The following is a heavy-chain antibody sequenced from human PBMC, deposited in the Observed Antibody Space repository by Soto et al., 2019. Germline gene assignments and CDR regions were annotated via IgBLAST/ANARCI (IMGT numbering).Heavy chain of an antibody. V-gene: IGHV3-48*01. CDR3: ARDELRGYGSQPGY. Sequence: PGGSLRLSCAASGFTFSSYSMNWVRQAPGKGLEWVSYISSSSSTIYYADSVKGRFTISRDNAKNSLYLQMNSLRAEDTAVYYCARDELRGYGSQPGYWGQGTLVTVSS. J-gene: IGHJ4*02. CDR2: ISSSSSTI. D-gene: IGHD5-12*01. CDR1: GFTFSSYS.